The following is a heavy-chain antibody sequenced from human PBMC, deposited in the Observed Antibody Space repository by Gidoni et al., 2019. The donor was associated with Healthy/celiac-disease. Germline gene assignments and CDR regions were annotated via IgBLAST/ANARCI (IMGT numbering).Heavy chain of an antibody. J-gene: IGHJ4*02. D-gene: IGHD1-26*01. Sequence: EVQLVESGGGLVQPGGSLRLSCAASGFTFSSYSMNWVRPAPGKGLEWVSYISSSSSTIYYADSVKGRFTISRDNAKNSLYLQMNSLRDEDTAVDYWARDLRGSYTFDYWGQGTLVTVSS. CDR1: GFTFSSYS. V-gene: IGHV3-48*02. CDR2: ISSSSSTI. CDR3: ARDLRGSYTFDY.